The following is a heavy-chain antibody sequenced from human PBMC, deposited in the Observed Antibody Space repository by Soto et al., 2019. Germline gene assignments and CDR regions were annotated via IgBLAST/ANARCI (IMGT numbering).Heavy chain of an antibody. Sequence: GGSLRLSCAASGFTFSSYGMHWVRQAPGKGLEWVAVIWYDGSNKYYADSVKGRFTISRDNSKNTLYLQMNSLRAEDTAVYYCASSSWTEYYYYGMDVWGQGTTVTVSS. CDR2: IWYDGSNK. D-gene: IGHD6-13*01. J-gene: IGHJ6*02. CDR3: ASSSWTEYYYYGMDV. V-gene: IGHV3-33*01. CDR1: GFTFSSYG.